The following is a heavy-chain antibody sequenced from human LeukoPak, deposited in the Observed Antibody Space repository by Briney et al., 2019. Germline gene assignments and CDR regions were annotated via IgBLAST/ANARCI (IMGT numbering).Heavy chain of an antibody. J-gene: IGHJ4*02. Sequence: PGGSLRLSCAASGFTFSDYYMSWIRQAPGKGLEWVSYISSSSSYTNYADSVKGRFTISRDNAKNSLYLQMNSLRTEDTAVYYCARDRTAAGSGSFDYWGQGTLVTVSS. CDR3: ARDRTAAGSGSFDY. V-gene: IGHV3-11*06. CDR2: ISSSSSYT. D-gene: IGHD6-13*01. CDR1: GFTFSDYY.